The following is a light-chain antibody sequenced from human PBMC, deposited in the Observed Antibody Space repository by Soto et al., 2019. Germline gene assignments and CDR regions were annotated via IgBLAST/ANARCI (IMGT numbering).Light chain of an antibody. J-gene: IGKJ1*01. CDR1: QSISSW. CDR3: QQYNSYSRT. Sequence: DIQMTQSPSTLSASLGDRVTTTCRASQSISSWLAWYQQKPGKAPKLLVYKASSLESGVPSRFSGSGSGTEFTLTISSLQPDDFATYYCQQYNSYSRTFGQGTKVDIK. CDR2: KAS. V-gene: IGKV1-5*03.